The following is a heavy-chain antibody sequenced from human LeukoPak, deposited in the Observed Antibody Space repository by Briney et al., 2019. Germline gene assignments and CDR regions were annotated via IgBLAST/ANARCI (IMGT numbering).Heavy chain of an antibody. D-gene: IGHD2-2*01. J-gene: IGHJ4*02. Sequence: GGSLRLSCAASGYTFSSYAMGWVRQAPGKGLEWVSGITSGDSTYFADSVKGRFSISRDNSKNTLYLQMESLRADDTAIYYCAKSRGTSSMRIDYWGQGSLVTVSS. CDR2: ITSGDST. V-gene: IGHV3-23*01. CDR3: AKSRGTSSMRIDY. CDR1: GYTFSSYA.